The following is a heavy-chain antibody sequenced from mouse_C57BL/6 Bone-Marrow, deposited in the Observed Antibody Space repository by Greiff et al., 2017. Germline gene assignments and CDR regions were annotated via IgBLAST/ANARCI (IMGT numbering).Heavy chain of an antibody. CDR2: IYPGSGST. Sequence: QVQLQQPGAELVKPGASVKMSCKASGYNFNSYWITWVKQRPGQGLEWIGDIYPGSGSTKYNEKFKGKATMTVDTSSSTAYMQLSSLTSEDSAFDYCARPYYSNYWYFDVWGTGTTVIVSS. CDR3: ARPYYSNYWYFDV. V-gene: IGHV1-55*01. J-gene: IGHJ1*03. CDR1: GYNFNSYW. D-gene: IGHD2-5*01.